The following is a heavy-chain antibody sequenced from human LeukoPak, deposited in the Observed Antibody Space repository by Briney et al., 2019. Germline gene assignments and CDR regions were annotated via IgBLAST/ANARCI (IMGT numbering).Heavy chain of an antibody. Sequence: SETLSLTCAVYGGSFSGYYWSWIRQPPGKGLEWIGEINHSGSTNYNPSLKSRVTISVDTSKNQFSLKLSSVTAADTAVYYCARAEEQQLVGYYYYYMDVWGKGTTVTVSS. J-gene: IGHJ6*03. D-gene: IGHD6-13*01. CDR2: INHSGST. V-gene: IGHV4-34*01. CDR1: GGSFSGYY. CDR3: ARAEEQQLVGYYYYYMDV.